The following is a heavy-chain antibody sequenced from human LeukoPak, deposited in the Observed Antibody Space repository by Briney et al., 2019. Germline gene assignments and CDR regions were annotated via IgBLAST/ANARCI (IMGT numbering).Heavy chain of an antibody. Sequence: SETLSLTCTVSGGSISSSSYYWSWIRQPPGKGLEWIGYIYYSGSTNYNPSLKSRVTISVDTSKNQFSLKLSSVTAANTAVYYCAREVHYYDSSGYRTYYFDYWGQGTLVTVSS. D-gene: IGHD3-22*01. J-gene: IGHJ4*02. CDR3: AREVHYYDSSGYRTYYFDY. V-gene: IGHV4-61*01. CDR2: IYYSGST. CDR1: GGSISSSSYY.